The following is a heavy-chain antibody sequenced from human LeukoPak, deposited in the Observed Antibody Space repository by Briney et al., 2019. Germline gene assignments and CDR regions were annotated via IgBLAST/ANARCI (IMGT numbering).Heavy chain of an antibody. CDR1: GFAFDEYT. V-gene: IGHV3-43*01. CDR2: INWDGTGT. CDR3: AKAVRSSSSWFDY. D-gene: IGHD6-13*01. J-gene: IGHJ4*02. Sequence: GGSLRLSCAASGFAFDEYTMHWVRHPPGRGLEWVSLINWDGTGTHYADSVMGRFTIFRDNSKNSLYLQMNSLRTEDTALYYCAKAVRSSSSWFDYWGLGTLVTVSS.